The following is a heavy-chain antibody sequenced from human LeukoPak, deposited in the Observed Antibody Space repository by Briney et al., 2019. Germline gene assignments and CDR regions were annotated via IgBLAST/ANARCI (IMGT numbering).Heavy chain of an antibody. J-gene: IGHJ4*02. CDR1: GFTFSSYA. V-gene: IGHV3-30*18. D-gene: IGHD1-26*01. Sequence: PGGSLRLSCAASGFTFSSYAMHWVRQAPGKGLEWVAVISYDASNKYYADSVKGRFTISRDNSKNTLYLQMNSLRAEDTAVYYCAKGPQWERQDMTYYLDYWGQGTLVTVSS. CDR3: AKGPQWERQDMTYYLDY. CDR2: ISYDASNK.